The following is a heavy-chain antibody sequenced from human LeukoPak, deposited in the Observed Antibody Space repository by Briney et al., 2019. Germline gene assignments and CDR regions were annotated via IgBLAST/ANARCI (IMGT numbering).Heavy chain of an antibody. Sequence: PSETQSLTCTVSGGSISTYYWSWIRQPPGKGLEWLGYIYYSGSTNYNPSLKSRVTISLDTSKNQFSLKLNSVTAADTAMYYCARSFSPNYYDLLDYWGQGTLVTVSS. CDR1: GGSISTYY. CDR2: IYYSGST. D-gene: IGHD3-22*01. CDR3: ARSFSPNYYDLLDY. J-gene: IGHJ4*02. V-gene: IGHV4-59*01.